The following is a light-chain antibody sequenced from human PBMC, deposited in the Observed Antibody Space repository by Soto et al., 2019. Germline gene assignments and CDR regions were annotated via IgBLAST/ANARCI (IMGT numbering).Light chain of an antibody. V-gene: IGLV1-44*01. Sequence: QSVLTQPPSASGTPGQRVTISCSGSSTNIGSNSVNWYQQLPGSAPKMLIYSNNQRPSGVPDRFSGSKSGTSASLAISGLQSEDEADYYWAAGDDSRNVRYVLGPGTKLTVL. CDR2: SNN. J-gene: IGLJ1*01. CDR1: STNIGSNS. CDR3: AAGDDSRNVRYV.